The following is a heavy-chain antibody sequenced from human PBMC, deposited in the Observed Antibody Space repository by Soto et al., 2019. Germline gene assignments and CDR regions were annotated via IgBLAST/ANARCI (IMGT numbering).Heavy chain of an antibody. J-gene: IGHJ3*02. CDR3: ARRHQITMIVVASDAFDI. V-gene: IGHV3-30-3*01. CDR1: GFTFSSYA. CDR2: ISYDGSNK. D-gene: IGHD3-22*01. Sequence: GGSLRLSCAASGFTFSSYAMHWVRQAPGKRLEWVAVISYDGSNKYYADSVKGRFTISRDNSKNTLYLQMNSLRAEDTAVYYCARRHQITMIVVASDAFDIWGQGTMVTVSS.